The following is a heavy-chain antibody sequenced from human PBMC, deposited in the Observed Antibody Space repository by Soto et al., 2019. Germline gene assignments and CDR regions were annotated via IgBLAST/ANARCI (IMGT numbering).Heavy chain of an antibody. CDR1: GGSLSNYF. V-gene: IGHV4-34*01. J-gene: IGHJ6*03. Sequence: SETLSLTCVVSGGSLSNYFWSWIRQPPGMALEWIGEINHLGSINYNPSLKSRVTMSVDTSKNQFSLTLNSVTAADTATYYCARGGISHWAYFYYMDVWDRGTTVTVSS. CDR3: ARGGISHWAYFYYMDV. D-gene: IGHD2-21*01. CDR2: INHLGSI.